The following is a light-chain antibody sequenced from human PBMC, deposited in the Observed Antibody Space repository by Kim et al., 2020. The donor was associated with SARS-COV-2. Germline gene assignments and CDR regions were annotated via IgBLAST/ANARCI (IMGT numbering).Light chain of an antibody. Sequence: DIQMTQSPSTLSASVGDRVTITCRASQSIGGWLAWYQQKPGKAPNLLISKASSLESGVPSRFSGSGSATESTLTISSLQPDDFATYYCQEYHSYPLTFGGGTKVDIK. CDR3: QEYHSYPLT. J-gene: IGKJ4*01. CDR1: QSIGGW. CDR2: KAS. V-gene: IGKV1-5*03.